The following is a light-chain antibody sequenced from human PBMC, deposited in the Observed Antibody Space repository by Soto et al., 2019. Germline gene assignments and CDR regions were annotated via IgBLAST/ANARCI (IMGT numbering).Light chain of an antibody. J-gene: IGKJ1*01. V-gene: IGKV1-16*01. Sequence: DIQMTHSPSSLSASIGDRVSIAGLASQGISTYLGWYQQKPGKVPKSLIYSASNLQSGVPSRFSASGSGTEFTLTITDMQPDDFATYYCQQYYRYPWMFGQGTKVDIK. CDR3: QQYYRYPWM. CDR2: SAS. CDR1: QGISTY.